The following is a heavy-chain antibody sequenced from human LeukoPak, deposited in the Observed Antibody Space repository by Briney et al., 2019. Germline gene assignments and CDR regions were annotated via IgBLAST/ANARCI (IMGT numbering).Heavy chain of an antibody. D-gene: IGHD2-15*01. J-gene: IGHJ4*02. CDR3: ARRYCRGGSCYSVDY. CDR2: IYPGDSHT. V-gene: IGHV5-51*01. Sequence: GESLKISCKGSGYSFTSYWIGWVRQMPGKGLEWMGIIYPGDSHTRYSPSFQGQVTISADKSISTAYLQWSGLKASDTAMYYCARRYCRGGSCYSVDYWGQGTLVTVSS. CDR1: GYSFTSYW.